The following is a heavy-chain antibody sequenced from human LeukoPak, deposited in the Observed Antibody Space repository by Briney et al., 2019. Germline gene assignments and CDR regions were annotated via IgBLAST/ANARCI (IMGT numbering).Heavy chain of an antibody. J-gene: IGHJ4*02. CDR2: ISSSGSTI. D-gene: IGHD3-10*01. CDR1: GFTFSSYE. CDR3: ARDYYPFDY. V-gene: IGHV3-48*03. Sequence: GGSLRLCCAASGFTFSSYEMNWVRQAPGKGLEWVSYISSSGSTIYYADSVKGRFTISRDNAKNSLYLQMNSLRAEDTAVYYCARDYYPFDYWGQGTLVTVSS.